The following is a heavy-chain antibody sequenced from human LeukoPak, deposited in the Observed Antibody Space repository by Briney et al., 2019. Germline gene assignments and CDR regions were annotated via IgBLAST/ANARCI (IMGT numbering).Heavy chain of an antibody. Sequence: LPGGSLRLSCAASGFTFSNYAMSRVRQAPGKGLEWVSGTTGSGGSTYYADSVKGRFTISRDNSKNTLYLQMNSLRPEDTALYYCAKDLYASLNWGQGTLVTVSS. D-gene: IGHD2/OR15-2a*01. CDR3: AKDLYASLN. J-gene: IGHJ4*02. V-gene: IGHV3-23*01. CDR2: TTGSGGST. CDR1: GFTFSNYA.